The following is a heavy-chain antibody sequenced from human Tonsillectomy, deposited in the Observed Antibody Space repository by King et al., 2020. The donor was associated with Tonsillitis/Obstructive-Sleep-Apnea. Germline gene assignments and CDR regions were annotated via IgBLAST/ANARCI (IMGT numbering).Heavy chain of an antibody. CDR3: ATYGSGSSGSDWFDP. J-gene: IGHJ5*02. Sequence: VQLQQWGAGLLKPSETLSLTCAVYGGAFSGYSWSWIRQPPGKGLEWIGESNHSGSTNYNPSLKIRVTISVDTSKNQFSLKLSSVTAADTAVYYCATYGSGSSGSDWFDPWGQGTLVTVSS. D-gene: IGHD3-10*01. V-gene: IGHV4-34*01. CDR1: GGAFSGYS. CDR2: SNHSGST.